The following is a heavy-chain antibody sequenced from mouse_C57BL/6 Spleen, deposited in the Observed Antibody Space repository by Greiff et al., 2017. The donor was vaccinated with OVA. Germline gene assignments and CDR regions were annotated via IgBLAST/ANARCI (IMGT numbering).Heavy chain of an antibody. J-gene: IGHJ4*01. CDR3: TREDYYSNYGYAMDY. Sequence: EVMLVESGEGLVKPGGSLKLSCAASGFTFSSYAMSWVRQTPEKRLEWVAYISSGGDYIYYADTVKGRFPFSTDNARNTLYLQMSRLEAEDTAMYSCTREDYYSNYGYAMDYWGQGTSVTVSS. V-gene: IGHV5-9-1*02. CDR2: ISSGGDYI. CDR1: GFTFSSYA. D-gene: IGHD2-5*01.